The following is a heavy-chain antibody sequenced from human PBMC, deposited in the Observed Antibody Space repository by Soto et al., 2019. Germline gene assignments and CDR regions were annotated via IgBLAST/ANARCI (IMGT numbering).Heavy chain of an antibody. CDR1: GFTFSTYG. CDR3: AKDQHDFWSGYLRGPYYYYGMDV. D-gene: IGHD3-3*01. J-gene: IGHJ6*02. CDR2: ISYDGSNK. Sequence: GGSLRLSCAASGFTFSTYGMQWVRQAPGKGLEWVAVISYDGSNKYYADSVKGRFTISRDNSKNTLYLQMNSLRAEDTAVYYCAKDQHDFWSGYLRGPYYYYGMDVWGQGPTVTVYS. V-gene: IGHV3-30*18.